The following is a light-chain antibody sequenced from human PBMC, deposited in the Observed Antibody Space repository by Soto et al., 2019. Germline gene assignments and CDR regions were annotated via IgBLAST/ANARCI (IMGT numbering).Light chain of an antibody. Sequence: EVVMTQSPVTLSVSPGESATLSCRASQGVRNNLAWYQQRPGQAPRLLIYGASTRAAGIPARFSGSGSETEFTLTIRSLQSEDFAVYYCQQYNDHYSFGQGTKL. CDR2: GAS. V-gene: IGKV3-15*01. J-gene: IGKJ2*03. CDR3: QQYNDHYS. CDR1: QGVRNN.